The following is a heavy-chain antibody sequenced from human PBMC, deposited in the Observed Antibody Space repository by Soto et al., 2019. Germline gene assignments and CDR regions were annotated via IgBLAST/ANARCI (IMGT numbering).Heavy chain of an antibody. Sequence: QVQLVESGGGAVQPGRSLRLSCAASGFTFSNYGMHWVRQAPGKGLEWVAVISDDGRNKYYVDSVKGRFTISRDNSKNPLYLQMNSLRGDDSAVFYCAKDLHAFLSGLDYCGQGTLVTVSS. V-gene: IGHV3-30*18. CDR1: GFTFSNYG. J-gene: IGHJ4*02. CDR3: AKDLHAFLSGLDY. CDR2: ISDDGRNK. D-gene: IGHD3-3*01.